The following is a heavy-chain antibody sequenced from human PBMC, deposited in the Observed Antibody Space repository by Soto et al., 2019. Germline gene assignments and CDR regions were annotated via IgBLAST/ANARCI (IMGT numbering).Heavy chain of an antibody. V-gene: IGHV1-3*05. CDR2: INAGNGNT. Sequence: QVQLVQSGAEEKKPGASVKVSCKASGYTFTSYAMHWVRQAPGQRLEWMGWINAGNGNTKYSQKLQGRVTITRDTSASTAYMELSSLRSEDTAMYYCARSIVVVTALDYWGQGTLVTVSS. D-gene: IGHD2-21*02. CDR1: GYTFTSYA. J-gene: IGHJ4*02. CDR3: ARSIVVVTALDY.